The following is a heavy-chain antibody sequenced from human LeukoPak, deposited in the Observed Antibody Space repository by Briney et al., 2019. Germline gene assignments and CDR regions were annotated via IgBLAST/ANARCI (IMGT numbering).Heavy chain of an antibody. CDR1: GFTFSDYY. J-gene: IGHJ4*02. Sequence: GGSLRLSCAVSGFTFSDYYMSWIRQAPGKGLEWVSYISSGGSTISHADSVKGRFAISRDNAENSLYLQMNSLRAEDTAVYYCARGAAAGRCFDYWGQGTLVTVSS. D-gene: IGHD6-13*01. CDR2: ISSGGSTI. CDR3: ARGAAAGRCFDY. V-gene: IGHV3-11*01.